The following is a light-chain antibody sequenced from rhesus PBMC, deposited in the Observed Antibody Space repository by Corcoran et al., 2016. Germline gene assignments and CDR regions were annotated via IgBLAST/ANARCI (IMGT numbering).Light chain of an antibody. CDR3: QQYSSSPYS. V-gene: IGKV1-22*01. J-gene: IGKJ2*01. CDR1: KSVGTG. CDR2: KAS. Sequence: DIQMTQSPSSLSAPVGDTATITCRASKSVGTGVGWYQQKAGIAPQPLIYKASCLQSGVPSRVSGSGSETDFTLTISSLQSDDFATYYCQQYSSSPYSFGQGTKVEIK.